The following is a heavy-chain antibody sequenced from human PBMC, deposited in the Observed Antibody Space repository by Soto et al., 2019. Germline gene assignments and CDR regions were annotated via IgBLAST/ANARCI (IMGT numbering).Heavy chain of an antibody. D-gene: IGHD3-10*01. V-gene: IGHV1-2*02. J-gene: IGHJ5*02. Sequence: SVKVSCKASGYTFTSYYMHWVRQAPGHGLEWMGIINPSGGAEYAPSSQGRVTMTRDTSISTVYMELSRLSFDDTAVYYCARVIRGAYYNSPLDTWGQGTVVTVSS. CDR2: INPSGGA. CDR3: ARVIRGAYYNSPLDT. CDR1: GYTFTSYY.